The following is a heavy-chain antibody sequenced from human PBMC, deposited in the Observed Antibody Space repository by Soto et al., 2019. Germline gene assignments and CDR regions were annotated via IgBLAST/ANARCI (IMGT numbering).Heavy chain of an antibody. CDR3: AKSPLGYCSGGSCYPPHYFDY. CDR1: GFTFSNYA. J-gene: IGHJ4*02. Sequence: GGSLRLSCAASGFTFSNYAMSWVRQAPGKGLEWVSGVGGSGDSTYYADSVKGRFTISRDNSKDTLYPQMNSLRAEDTAVYYCAKSPLGYCSGGSCYPPHYFDYWGQGTLVTVSS. CDR2: VGGSGDST. V-gene: IGHV3-23*01. D-gene: IGHD2-15*01.